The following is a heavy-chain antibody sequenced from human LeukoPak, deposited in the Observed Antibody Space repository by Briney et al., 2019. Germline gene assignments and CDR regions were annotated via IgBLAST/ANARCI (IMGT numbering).Heavy chain of an antibody. CDR2: ISWNSGSI. D-gene: IGHD5-18*01. CDR3: AKVGEGYSYDY. J-gene: IGHJ4*02. V-gene: IGHV3-9*01. CDR1: GFTFSSYA. Sequence: RPGGSLRLSCAASGFTFSSYAMSWVRQAPGKGLEWVSGISWNSGSIGYADSVKGRFTISRDNAKNSLYLQMNSLRAEDTALYYCAKVGEGYSYDYWGQGTLVTVSS.